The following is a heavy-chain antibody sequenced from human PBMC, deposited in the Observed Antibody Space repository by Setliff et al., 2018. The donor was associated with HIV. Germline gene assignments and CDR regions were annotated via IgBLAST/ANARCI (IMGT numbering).Heavy chain of an antibody. D-gene: IGHD3-10*01. CDR2: IGSSNHGI. J-gene: IGHJ4*01. Sequence: GGSLRLSCAAFGYTFSSYGMSWVRQAPGKGLDWVAHIGSSNHGIHYKASVQGRFTVSRDNANNLLFLQMNNLRDEDTAVYYCASFYGDYGYWGHGTQVTVSS. CDR1: GYTFSSYG. CDR3: ASFYGDYGY. V-gene: IGHV3-48*02.